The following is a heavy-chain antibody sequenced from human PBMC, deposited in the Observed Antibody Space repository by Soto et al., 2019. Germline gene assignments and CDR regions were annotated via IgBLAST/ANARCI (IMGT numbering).Heavy chain of an antibody. J-gene: IGHJ4*02. D-gene: IGHD1-26*01. CDR2: ISGSGDST. CDR1: GFTFSSYA. Sequence: EVQLLESGGGLVQPGGSLRLSCAASGFTFSSYAMRWVRQAPGKGLEWVSAISGSGDSTYYADSVKGRFTISRDNSKNTVYLQMNSLSGEDTAVYYGARRGSGSYYDYWGQGTLVTVSS. V-gene: IGHV3-23*01. CDR3: ARRGSGSYYDY.